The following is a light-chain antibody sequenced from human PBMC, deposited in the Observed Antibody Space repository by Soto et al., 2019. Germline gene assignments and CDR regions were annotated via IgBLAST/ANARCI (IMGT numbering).Light chain of an antibody. CDR2: DAS. CDR1: QSVSSY. V-gene: IGKV3-11*01. J-gene: IGKJ2*01. Sequence: EIVLPQSPATLSLSPGERATLSCRASQSVSSYLAWYQQKPGQAPRLLIFDASNRAPGIPARFNGSGSGTDFTLNISRLKPEDFAGYYCQQRSNWLYTFGQGTKLEIK. CDR3: QQRSNWLYT.